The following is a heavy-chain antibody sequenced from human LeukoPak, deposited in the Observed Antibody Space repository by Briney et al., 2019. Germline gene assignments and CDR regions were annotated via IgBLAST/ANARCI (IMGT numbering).Heavy chain of an antibody. CDR2: INHSGST. CDR1: GGSFCGYY. CDR3: ARTMVRGVRLNWFDP. J-gene: IGHJ5*02. V-gene: IGHV4-34*01. D-gene: IGHD3-10*01. Sequence: PETLSLTCAVYGGSFCGYYWSWIRQPPGKGLEWIGEINHSGSTNYNPSLKSRVTISVDTSKNQFSLKLSSVTAADTAVYYCARTMVRGVRLNWFDPWGQGTLVTVSS.